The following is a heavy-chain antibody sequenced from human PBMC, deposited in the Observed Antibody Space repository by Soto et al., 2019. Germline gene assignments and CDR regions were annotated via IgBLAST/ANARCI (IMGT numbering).Heavy chain of an antibody. CDR2: IYPGDSDT. J-gene: IGHJ6*02. Sequence: GEFLRISWKGSEYSYTSYWICWVRKKPGNGLEWMGIIYPGDSDTRYSPSFQGQVTISADKSISTAYLQWSSLKASDTAMYYCARQLEPYYYYYYGMDVWGQGTTVTVSS. D-gene: IGHD1-1*01. V-gene: IGHV5-51*01. CDR1: EYSYTSYW. CDR3: ARQLEPYYYYYYGMDV.